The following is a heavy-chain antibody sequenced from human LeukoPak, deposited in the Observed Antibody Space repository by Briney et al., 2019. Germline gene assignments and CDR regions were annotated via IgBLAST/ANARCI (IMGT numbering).Heavy chain of an antibody. V-gene: IGHV3-7*04. CDR3: ARARAGGSYYFDY. Sequence: PGGSLRLSCAASGFTFSSYSMNWVRQAPGKGLEWVANIKQDGSEKYYVDSVKGRFAISRDNAKNSLYLQMNSLRAEDTAVYYCARARAGGSYYFDYWGQGTLVTVSS. CDR2: IKQDGSEK. D-gene: IGHD4-23*01. J-gene: IGHJ4*02. CDR1: GFTFSSYS.